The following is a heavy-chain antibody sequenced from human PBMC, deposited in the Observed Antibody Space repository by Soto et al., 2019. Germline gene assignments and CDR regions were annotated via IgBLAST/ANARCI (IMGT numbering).Heavy chain of an antibody. Sequence: EVQLVESGGGLVHPGRSLRLSCAASGFTFDDDAMHCVRQAPGKGLAWVSSISWNSGDIGYADSVQGRFTISRDNAKNSLYLQMNSLRAEDTALYYCAKGNFAYDYYYMDVWGKGTTVTVSS. J-gene: IGHJ6*03. CDR1: GFTFDDDA. CDR3: AKGNFAYDYYYMDV. V-gene: IGHV3-9*01. CDR2: ISWNSGDI.